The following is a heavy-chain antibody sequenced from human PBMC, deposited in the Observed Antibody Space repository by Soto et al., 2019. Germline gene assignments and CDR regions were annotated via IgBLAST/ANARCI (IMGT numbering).Heavy chain of an antibody. D-gene: IGHD3-9*01. V-gene: IGHV3-33*01. J-gene: IGHJ6*02. CDR1: GFTFSSYG. CDR2: IWYDGSNK. CDR3: ARDSRRFPPRGYDILTGGMDV. Sequence: GGSLRLSCAASGFTFSSYGMHWVRQAPGKGLEWVAVIWYDGSNKYYADSVKGRFTISRDNSKNTLYLQMNSLRAEDTAVYYCARDSRRFPPRGYDILTGGMDVWGQGTTVTVSS.